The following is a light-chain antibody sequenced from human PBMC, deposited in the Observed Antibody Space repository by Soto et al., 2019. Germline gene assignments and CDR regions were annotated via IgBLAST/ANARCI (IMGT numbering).Light chain of an antibody. Sequence: EIVMTQSPATLSVPPGERATLSCRASQSVSSNLAWYQQKPGQAPRLLIYGASTRATGIPARFSGSGSGTEVNVTISGLQSEDFAVYYCQQYNNWPLPESLGYTFGQGTKLEIK. CDR3: QQYNNWPLPESLGYT. J-gene: IGKJ2*01. CDR2: GAS. CDR1: QSVSSN. V-gene: IGKV3-15*01.